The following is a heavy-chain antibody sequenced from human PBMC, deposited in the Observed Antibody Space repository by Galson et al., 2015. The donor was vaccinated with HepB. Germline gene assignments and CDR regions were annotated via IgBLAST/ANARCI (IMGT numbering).Heavy chain of an antibody. J-gene: IGHJ5*02. CDR3: ARDWGIAVAGKWWFDP. CDR2: ITSSSTYI. CDR1: GFNFNNYG. D-gene: IGHD6-19*01. V-gene: IGHV3-21*01. Sequence: SLRLSCAASGFNFNNYGMNWVRQAPGKGLEWVSSITSSSTYINYADSVKGRFTISRDNAKNSLYLQMNNLRVEDMAVYYCARDWGIAVAGKWWFDPWGQGTLVTVSS.